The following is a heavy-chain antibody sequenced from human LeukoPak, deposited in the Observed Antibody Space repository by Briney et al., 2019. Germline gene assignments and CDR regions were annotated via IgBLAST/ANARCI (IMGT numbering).Heavy chain of an antibody. CDR3: ARPNLRVNAFDI. Sequence: ASVKVSCKASGYTFTSYDINWVRQATGQGLEWMGWMNPNSGNTGYAQKFQGRVTMTRNTSISTAYMELSSLRSEDTAVYYCARPNLRVNAFDIWGQGTMVTVSS. V-gene: IGHV1-8*01. J-gene: IGHJ3*02. D-gene: IGHD4-23*01. CDR2: MNPNSGNT. CDR1: GYTFTSYD.